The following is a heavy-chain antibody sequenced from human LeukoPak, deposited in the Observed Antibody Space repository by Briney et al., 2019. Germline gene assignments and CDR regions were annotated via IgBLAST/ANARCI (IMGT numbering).Heavy chain of an antibody. J-gene: IGHJ4*02. CDR3: ATDVPAVTIFGY. CDR1: GFTFSTYW. D-gene: IGHD2-2*01. V-gene: IGHV3-74*01. CDR2: INSDGSST. Sequence: GGSLRLSCAATGFTFSTYWMHWVRQAPGTGLVWVSLINSDGSSTNYADSVKGRFTISRDNAKNTLYLQMNSLRAEDTAVYYCATDVPAVTIFGYWGQGTLVTVSS.